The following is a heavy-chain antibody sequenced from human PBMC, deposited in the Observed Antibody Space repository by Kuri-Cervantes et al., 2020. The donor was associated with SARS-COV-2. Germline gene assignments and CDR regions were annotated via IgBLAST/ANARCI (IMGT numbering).Heavy chain of an antibody. CDR1: GFTFSSFA. V-gene: IGHV3-23*01. CDR2: ITENGRKT. J-gene: IGHJ4*02. CDR3: ARPSRGGFDY. Sequence: GGSLSLSCAASGFTFSSFAMSWVRQAPGKGLEWVSAITENGRKTYFADSVKGRFTISRDNSKSMLFLQMSGLTDEDTARYYCARPSRGGFDYWGQGSRGTVSS.